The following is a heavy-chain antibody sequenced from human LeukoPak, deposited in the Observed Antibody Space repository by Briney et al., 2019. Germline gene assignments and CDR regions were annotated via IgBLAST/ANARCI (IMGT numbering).Heavy chain of an antibody. D-gene: IGHD5-18*01. CDR3: ARDHRQLWESGVSSWFDP. CDR2: IYPGDSDT. V-gene: IGHV5-51*01. J-gene: IGHJ5*02. Sequence: GESLKISCKGSGYSFTSYWIGWVRQMPGKGLEWMGIIYPGDSDTRYSPSFQGQVTISADKSISTAYLQWSSLKASDTAMYYCARDHRQLWESGVSSWFDPWGQGTLVTVSS. CDR1: GYSFTSYW.